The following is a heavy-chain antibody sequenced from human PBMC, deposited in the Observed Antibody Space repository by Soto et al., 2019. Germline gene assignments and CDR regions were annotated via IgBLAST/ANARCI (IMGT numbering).Heavy chain of an antibody. CDR1: GGTFSSYT. Sequence: ASVKVSCKASGGTFSSYTISWVRQAPGQGLEWMGRIIPILGIANYAQKFQGRVTITADKSTSTAYMELSSLRSEDTAVYYCARGDSSTYSYYYMDVWGKGTTVTVSS. D-gene: IGHD3-16*01. J-gene: IGHJ6*03. CDR2: IIPILGIA. V-gene: IGHV1-69*02. CDR3: ARGDSSTYSYYYMDV.